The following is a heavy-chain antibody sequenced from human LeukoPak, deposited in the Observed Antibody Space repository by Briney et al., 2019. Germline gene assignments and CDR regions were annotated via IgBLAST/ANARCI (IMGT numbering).Heavy chain of an antibody. J-gene: IGHJ3*02. CDR2: INHSGST. Sequence: SETLSLTCAVYGGSFSGYYWSWIRQPPGKGLEWIGEINHSGSTNYNPSLKSRVTISVDTSKNQFSLKLSSVTAADTAVYYCARHAWIPIDAFDIWGQGTMVTVSS. CDR1: GGSFSGYY. D-gene: IGHD5-18*01. V-gene: IGHV4-34*01. CDR3: ARHAWIPIDAFDI.